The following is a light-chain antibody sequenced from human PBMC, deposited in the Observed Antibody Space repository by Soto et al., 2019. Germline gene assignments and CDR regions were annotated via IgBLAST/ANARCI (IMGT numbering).Light chain of an antibody. CDR2: AAS. CDR3: QQGDSIPIT. Sequence: DVQMTQSPSSLSASVGDRVTIPCRASQPISRNLNWYQQKPGKAPKLLTYAASSLQSGVPSRFSGSGSGTDFTLAISSLQPEDFATYFCQQGDSIPITFGQGTRLEIK. J-gene: IGKJ5*01. V-gene: IGKV1-39*01. CDR1: QPISRN.